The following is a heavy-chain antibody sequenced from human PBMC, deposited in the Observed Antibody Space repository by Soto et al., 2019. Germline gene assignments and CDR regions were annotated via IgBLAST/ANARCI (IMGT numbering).Heavy chain of an antibody. CDR3: ARNGDLDY. J-gene: IGHJ4*02. V-gene: IGHV4-39*01. Sequence: PSETLSLTCTVSGDSITSSYWWGWVRQPPGRGLEWIGSISYSGNTYYNPSLKSRVTISVDTSKNQFSLKLSSVTVADAAVYYCARNGDLDYWGQGNLVTVS. CDR2: ISYSGNT. D-gene: IGHD2-21*01. CDR1: GDSITSSYW.